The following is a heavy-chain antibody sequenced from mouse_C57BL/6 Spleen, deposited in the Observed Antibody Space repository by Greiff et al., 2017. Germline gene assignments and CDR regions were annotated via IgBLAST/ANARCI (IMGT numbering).Heavy chain of an antibody. CDR1: GFTFSSYG. D-gene: IGHD2-1*01. V-gene: IGHV5-6*01. CDR3: ARHAGNYPGFAY. J-gene: IGHJ3*01. Sequence: DVHLVESGGDLVKPGGSLKLSCAASGFTFSSYGMSWVRQTPDKRLEWVATISSGGSYTYYPDSVKGRFTISRDNAKNTLYLQMSSLKSEDTAMYYCARHAGNYPGFAYWGQGTLVTVSA. CDR2: ISSGGSYT.